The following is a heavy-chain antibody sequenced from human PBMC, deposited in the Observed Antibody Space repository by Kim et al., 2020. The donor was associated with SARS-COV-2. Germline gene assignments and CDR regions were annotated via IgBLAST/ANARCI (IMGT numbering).Heavy chain of an antibody. CDR3: ARDVLRYFDWLDPPDAFDI. Sequence: ASVKVSCKASGYTFTSYGISWVRQAPGQGLEWMGWISAYNGNTNYAQKLQGRVTMTTDTSTSTAYMELRSLRSDDTAVYYCARDVLRYFDWLDPPDAFDIWGQGTMVTVSS. CDR2: ISAYNGNT. V-gene: IGHV1-18*04. J-gene: IGHJ3*02. CDR1: GYTFTSYG. D-gene: IGHD3-9*01.